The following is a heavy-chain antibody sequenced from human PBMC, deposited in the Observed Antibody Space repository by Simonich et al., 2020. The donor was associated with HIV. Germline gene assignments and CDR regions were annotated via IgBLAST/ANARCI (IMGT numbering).Heavy chain of an antibody. D-gene: IGHD2-2*01. V-gene: IGHV4-34*04. Sequence: HQPPGKELVGIGKNNISESTNHNPALKSQTTITGDTTKNQFSLKLSSVTAADTAVYYCARGFYQRLYYFDYWGQGTLVTVSS. CDR3: ARGFYQRLYYFDY. CDR2: NNISEST. J-gene: IGHJ4*02.